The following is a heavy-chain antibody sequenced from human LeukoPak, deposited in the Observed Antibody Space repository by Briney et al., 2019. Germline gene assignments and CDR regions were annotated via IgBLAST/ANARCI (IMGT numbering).Heavy chain of an antibody. D-gene: IGHD5-24*01. CDR2: INHSGST. J-gene: IGHJ4*02. Sequence: SETLSLTCAVYGGSFSGYYWSWIRQPPGKGLEWIGEINHSGSTNYNPSLKSRVTISVDTSKNQFSLKLSSVTAADTAVYYCAREDQRWLQLSYWGQGTLVTVSS. V-gene: IGHV4-34*01. CDR3: AREDQRWLQLSY. CDR1: GGSFSGYY.